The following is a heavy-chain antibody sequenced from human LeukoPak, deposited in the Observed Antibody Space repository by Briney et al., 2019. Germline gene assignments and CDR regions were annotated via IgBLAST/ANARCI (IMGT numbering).Heavy chain of an antibody. V-gene: IGHV3-30*04. CDR3: ARDAGYYGSGKGGFDP. CDR1: GFTFSSYA. CDR2: ISYDGSNK. J-gene: IGHJ5*02. Sequence: GGSLRLSCAASGFTFSSYAMHWVRQAPGKGLEWVAVISYDGSNKYYADSVKGRFTISRDNSKNTLYLQMNSLRAEDTAVYYCARDAGYYGSGKGGFDPWGQGTLVTFSS. D-gene: IGHD3-10*01.